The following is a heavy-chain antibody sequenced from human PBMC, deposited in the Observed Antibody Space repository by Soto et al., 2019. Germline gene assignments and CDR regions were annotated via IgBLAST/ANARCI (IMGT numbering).Heavy chain of an antibody. CDR2: IYYSGST. CDR3: AREVGSWQYDY. J-gene: IGHJ4*01. Sequence: QVQLQESGPGLVKPSETLSLTCTVPGGSVSSGSHYWSWIRQPPGKGLVWIGNIYYSGSTSYNPSPTSRVTISVDTSKNQFSLKLSSVTAADTAVYYCAREVGSWQYDYWGHGTLVTVSS. CDR1: GGSVSSGSHY. D-gene: IGHD6-13*01. V-gene: IGHV4-61*01.